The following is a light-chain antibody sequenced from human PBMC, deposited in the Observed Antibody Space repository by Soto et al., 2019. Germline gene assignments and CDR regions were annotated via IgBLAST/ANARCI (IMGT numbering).Light chain of an antibody. J-gene: IGKJ1*01. CDR3: QQSYSTTRT. CDR1: QSISSH. V-gene: IGKV1-39*01. CDR2: AAY. Sequence: DIQMTQSPSSLSASVGDRVTITCRASQSISSHLNWYQQKPGKAPQLLIFAAYSLQSGVPSTFSGSGSGTDFTLTITSLQPEDFATYYCQQSYSTTRTFGQGTQVDIK.